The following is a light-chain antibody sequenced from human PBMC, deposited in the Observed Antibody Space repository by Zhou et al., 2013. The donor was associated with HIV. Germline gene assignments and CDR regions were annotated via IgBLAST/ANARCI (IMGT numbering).Light chain of an antibody. J-gene: IGKJ2*01. CDR3: QQLIGYPYT. V-gene: IGKV1-9*01. CDR2: AAS. Sequence: DIQLTQSPSFLSASVGDRVTITCRASQGISTYLAWYQQKPGKAPKLLIYAASTLQSGVPSRFSGSGSGTEFTLTISSLQPEDFATYYCQQLIGYPYTFGQGTKLEIK. CDR1: QGISTY.